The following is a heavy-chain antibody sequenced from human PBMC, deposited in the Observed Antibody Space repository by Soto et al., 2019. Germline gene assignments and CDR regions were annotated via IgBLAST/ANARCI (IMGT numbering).Heavy chain of an antibody. V-gene: IGHV1-18*01. Sequence: ASVKVSCKASGYTFTNFGITWVRQAPGQGLEWMGWISAYNANTNYTQKLQGRVTMTRDTSTSTVYMELSSLRSEDTAVYYCARVRRSSGYYYGYWGQGTPVTVSS. D-gene: IGHD3-22*01. CDR3: ARVRRSSGYYYGY. CDR2: ISAYNANT. J-gene: IGHJ4*02. CDR1: GYTFTNFG.